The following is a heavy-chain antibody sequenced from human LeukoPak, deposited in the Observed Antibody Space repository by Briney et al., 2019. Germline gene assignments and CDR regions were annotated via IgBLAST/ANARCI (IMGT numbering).Heavy chain of an antibody. D-gene: IGHD1-1*01. J-gene: IGHJ4*02. CDR1: GFPFSSYA. CDR3: ARGPAGYN. CDR2: ISGSGGST. V-gene: IGHV3-23*01. Sequence: SGGSLRLSCAASGFPFSSYAMSGVRRSPGKGLEWVSAISGSGGSTYYADSVKGRFTISRDNSKNTLYLQMNSLRAEDTAVYYCARGPAGYNWGQGTLVTVSS.